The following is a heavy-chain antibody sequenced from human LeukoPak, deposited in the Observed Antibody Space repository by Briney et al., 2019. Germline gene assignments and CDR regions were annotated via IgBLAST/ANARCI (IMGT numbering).Heavy chain of an antibody. CDR2: TNTDGSST. V-gene: IGHV3-74*01. J-gene: IGHJ4*02. D-gene: IGHD1-26*01. Sequence: PGGSLRLSCAASGFTFSSYWMHWVRQAPGKGLVWVSRTNTDGSSTTYADSVKGRFTISRDNAKNTLYLQMNSLSAEDTAVYYCASGVGLTLRDFWGQGTLLTVSS. CDR3: ASGVGLTLRDF. CDR1: GFTFSSYW.